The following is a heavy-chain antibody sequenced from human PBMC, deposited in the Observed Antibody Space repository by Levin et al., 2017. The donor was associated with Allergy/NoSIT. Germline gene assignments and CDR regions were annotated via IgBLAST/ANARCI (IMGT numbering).Heavy chain of an antibody. D-gene: IGHD4-11*01. J-gene: IGHJ4*02. CDR3: ARGTRGHDYSNWAPVD. Sequence: GGSLRLSCAASGFTFSSYSMNWVRQAPGKGLEWVSYISSSSSTIYYADSVKGRFTISRDNAKNSLYLQMNSLRDEDTAVYYCARGTRGHDYSNWAPVDWGQGTLVTVSS. V-gene: IGHV3-48*02. CDR1: GFTFSSYS. CDR2: ISSSSSTI.